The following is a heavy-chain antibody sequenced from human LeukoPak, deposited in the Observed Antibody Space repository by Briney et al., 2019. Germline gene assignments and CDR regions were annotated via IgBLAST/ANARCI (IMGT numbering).Heavy chain of an antibody. J-gene: IGHJ4*02. CDR1: GGSIRSTTYY. CDR3: ARARLTTFDY. D-gene: IGHD1-1*01. V-gene: IGHV4-39*06. Sequence: PSETLSLTCSVSGGSIRSTTYYWGWIRQPPGKGLEWIGSIYYSGNTYYSPSLMSRVTISVDTSKNQFPLKLSSVTAADTAVYYCARARLTTFDYWGQGTLVTVSS. CDR2: IYYSGNT.